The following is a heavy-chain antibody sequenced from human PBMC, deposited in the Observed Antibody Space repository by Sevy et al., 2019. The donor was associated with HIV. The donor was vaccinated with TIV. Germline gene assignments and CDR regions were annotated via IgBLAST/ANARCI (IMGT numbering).Heavy chain of an antibody. CDR1: GTNFGAFA. Sequence: GGSLRLSCAVSGTNFGAFAMHWVRQAPGKGLEWVAALSLQGSNKYYADSLRGRFTVSRDNSKDTLYLQMNSLRAEDTATYYCAKDVVGGTYYIENYFYGLDVWGRGTTVTVS. V-gene: IGHV3-30*18. D-gene: IGHD3-10*01. CDR2: LSLQGSNK. CDR3: AKDVVGGTYYIENYFYGLDV. J-gene: IGHJ6*02.